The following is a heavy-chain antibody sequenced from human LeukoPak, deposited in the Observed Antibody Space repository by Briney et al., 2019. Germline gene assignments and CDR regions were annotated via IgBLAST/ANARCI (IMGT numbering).Heavy chain of an antibody. V-gene: IGHV1-46*01. CDR2: INPSDGIT. Sequence: ASVKVSCKASGYAFTTYFIQWVRQAPGQGLEWMGIINPSDGITSYAQKFQGRVTMTRDTSTSTVYMELRSLRSEDTAVFYCARIHKYCNDGVCSDYWGQGTLVTVSS. CDR1: GYAFTTYF. CDR3: ARIHKYCNDGVCSDY. J-gene: IGHJ4*02. D-gene: IGHD2-8*01.